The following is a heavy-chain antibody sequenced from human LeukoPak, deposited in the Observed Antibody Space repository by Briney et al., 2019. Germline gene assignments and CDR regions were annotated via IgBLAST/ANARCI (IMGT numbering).Heavy chain of an antibody. J-gene: IGHJ6*03. Sequence: GGSLRLSCAASGFTFSDYYMSWIRQAPGKGLEWVSYISSSGSTIYYADSVKGRFTISRDNAKNSLYLQMNSLRAEDTAVYYCARGSYFRVLYYYYKDVWGKGTTVTVSS. CDR1: GFTFSDYY. D-gene: IGHD2/OR15-2a*01. CDR2: ISSSGSTI. CDR3: ARGSYFRVLYYYYKDV. V-gene: IGHV3-11*01.